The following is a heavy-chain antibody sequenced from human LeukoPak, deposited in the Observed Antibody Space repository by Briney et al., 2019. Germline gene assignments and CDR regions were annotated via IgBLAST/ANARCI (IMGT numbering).Heavy chain of an antibody. J-gene: IGHJ4*02. V-gene: IGHV4-39*01. Sequence: SETLSLTCTVSGGSISSSSYYCDWIRQPPGKGLEWIGSIYYTGTTYYNPSLKSRVTISVDTSKNQFSLKLSSVTAADTAVFYCARHPRGVVAETYWGQGTLVTVSS. CDR3: ARHPRGVVAETY. CDR2: IYYTGTT. D-gene: IGHD5-12*01. CDR1: GGSISSSSYY.